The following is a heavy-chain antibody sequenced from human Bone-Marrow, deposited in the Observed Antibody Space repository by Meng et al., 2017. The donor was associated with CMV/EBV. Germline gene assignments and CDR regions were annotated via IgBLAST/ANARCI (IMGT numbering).Heavy chain of an antibody. CDR1: GYTFTGYY. CDR2: INPNSGGT. CDR3: AREERGGPASGMDV. V-gene: IGHV1-2*02. Sequence: ASVKVSCKASGYTFTGYYIHWVRQAPGQGLEWMGWINPNSGGTHYAQTFQGRVTMTRDTSISTAYMELTRLRSDDTAVYYCAREERGGPASGMDVWGQGTTVTVSS. J-gene: IGHJ6*02. D-gene: IGHD2-15*01.